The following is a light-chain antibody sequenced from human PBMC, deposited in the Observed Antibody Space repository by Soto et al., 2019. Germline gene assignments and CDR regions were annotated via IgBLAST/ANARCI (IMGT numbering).Light chain of an antibody. V-gene: IGKV3-15*01. CDR3: QQYNNWPLT. CDR2: GAS. J-gene: IGKJ4*01. Sequence: EIAMTQSPATLSVSPGERATLSCRASQSVNSNLAWYQQKPGQAPRLLIYGASTRTTAIPARCSGSGAGTEFTDTISIQESEDLAVYYCQQYNNWPLTFGGGTKVEIK. CDR1: QSVNSN.